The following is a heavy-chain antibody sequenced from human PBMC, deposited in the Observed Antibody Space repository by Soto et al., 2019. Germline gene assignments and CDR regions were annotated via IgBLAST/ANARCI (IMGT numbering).Heavy chain of an antibody. CDR3: VRGSAPYKCGF. CDR2: VHPSAHI. D-gene: IGHD6-25*01. V-gene: IGHV4-31*03. Sequence: QVQLQESGPGLVKPSQTLSLTCTVSGASVNSGLYFWNWIRQVPGQGLEWIGHVHPSAHIHYNPSLNHRLTMSTDTSNNHVSLPLTSVTVADTAVYYCVRGSAPYKCGFWGQGTLVTVSS. J-gene: IGHJ1*01. CDR1: GASVNSGLYF.